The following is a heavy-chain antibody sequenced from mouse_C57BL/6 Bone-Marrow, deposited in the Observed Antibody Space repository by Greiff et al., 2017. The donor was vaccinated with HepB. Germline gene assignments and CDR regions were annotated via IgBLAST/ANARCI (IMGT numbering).Heavy chain of an antibody. D-gene: IGHD1-1*02. Sequence: DVMLVESGGGLVKPGGSLKLSCAASGFTFSDYGMHWVRQAPEKGLEWVAYISSGSSTIYYADTVKGRFTISRDNAKNTLFLQMTSLRSEDTAMYYCARSMGAWFAYWGQGTLVTVSA. CDR1: GFTFSDYG. J-gene: IGHJ3*01. V-gene: IGHV5-17*01. CDR2: ISSGSSTI. CDR3: ARSMGAWFAY.